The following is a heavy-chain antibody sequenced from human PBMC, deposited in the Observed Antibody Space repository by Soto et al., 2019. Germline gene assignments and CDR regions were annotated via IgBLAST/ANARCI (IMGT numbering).Heavy chain of an antibody. Sequence: VQLVESGGGLVKPGGSLRLSCAASGFTFSDYYMSWIRQAPGKGLEWVSYMSSSSSYTNYADSVKGRFTISRDNAKNSLYLQMNSLRAEDTAVYYCARDSVYYGDYELNYFDYWGQGTLVTVSS. CDR1: GFTFSDYY. D-gene: IGHD4-17*01. CDR2: MSSSSSYT. V-gene: IGHV3-11*05. CDR3: ARDSVYYGDYELNYFDY. J-gene: IGHJ4*02.